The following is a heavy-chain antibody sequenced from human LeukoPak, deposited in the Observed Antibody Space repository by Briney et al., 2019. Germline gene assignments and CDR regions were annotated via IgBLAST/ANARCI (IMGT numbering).Heavy chain of an antibody. CDR1: GITLSNYG. J-gene: IGHJ4*02. CDR3: AKRGVVIRVILVGFHKEAYYFDS. CDR2: ISDSGGRT. Sequence: GGSLRLSCAVSGITLSNYGMSWVRQAPGKGLEWVAGISDSGGRTKYADSVKGRFTISRDNPKNTLYLQMNSLRAEDTAVYFCAKRGVVIRVILVGFHKEAYYFDSWGQGALVTVSS. V-gene: IGHV3-23*01. D-gene: IGHD3-10*01.